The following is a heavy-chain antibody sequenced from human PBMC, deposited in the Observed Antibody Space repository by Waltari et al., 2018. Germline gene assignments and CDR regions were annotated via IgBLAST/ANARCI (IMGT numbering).Heavy chain of an antibody. D-gene: IGHD3-3*01. CDR3: ATVRSIFGVVIMDWFDP. V-gene: IGHV1-24*01. J-gene: IGHJ5*02. CDR1: GSTHTELS. Sequence: QVQLVQAGAEVKKPGASVKVSCKVSGSTHTELSMHWVRQAPVKGLEWMGGCEPEDGEASYDPKLQGRVTMTEETSTDTAYLELSSLRSEETAVYYCATVRSIFGVVIMDWFDPWGQGTLVTVSS. CDR2: CEPEDGEA.